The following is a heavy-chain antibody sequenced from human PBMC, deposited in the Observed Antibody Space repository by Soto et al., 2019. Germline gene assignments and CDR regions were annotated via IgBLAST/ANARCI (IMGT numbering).Heavy chain of an antibody. Sequence: EVQLVESGGGLVQPGGSLRLSCAASGFIFNSYWMHWVRQAPGKGLGWVSRINTDESSRSYADSVKGRFTIYRDNAKTTLYLQMSSLRAEDTAVYFCARDRVPQLGYYGMDVWGQGTTVTVSS. D-gene: IGHD2-2*01. CDR3: ARDRVPQLGYYGMDV. J-gene: IGHJ6*02. CDR2: INTDESSR. CDR1: GFIFNSYW. V-gene: IGHV3-74*01.